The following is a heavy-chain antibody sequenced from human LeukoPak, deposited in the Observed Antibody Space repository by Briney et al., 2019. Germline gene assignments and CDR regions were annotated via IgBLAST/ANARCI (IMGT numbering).Heavy chain of an antibody. J-gene: IGHJ6*04. CDR2: INQDGSEK. CDR3: AELGITMIGGV. V-gene: IGHV3-7*01. Sequence: GGSLRLSCAASGFSFSSNWMSWVRQAPGKGLEGVANINQDGSEKYYVDSVKGRFTISRDNAKNSLYVQMTSLRAEDTAVYYCAELGITMIGGVWGKGTTVTISS. CDR1: GFSFSSNW. D-gene: IGHD3-10*02.